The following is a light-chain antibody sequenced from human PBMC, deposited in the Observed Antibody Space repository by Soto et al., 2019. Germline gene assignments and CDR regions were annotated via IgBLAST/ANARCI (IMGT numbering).Light chain of an antibody. J-gene: IGKJ1*01. CDR1: QSITSW. Sequence: DLQMSQSPSTLSASVGDRVTITCRAGQSITSWMAWYQQKPGKAPKLLICDASSLESGVTSWFSASGSGTDFTRTISSLQTEDFSTDYCLQDHDDSWTFGQGTKVDIK. CDR2: DAS. CDR3: LQDHDDSWT. V-gene: IGKV1-5*01.